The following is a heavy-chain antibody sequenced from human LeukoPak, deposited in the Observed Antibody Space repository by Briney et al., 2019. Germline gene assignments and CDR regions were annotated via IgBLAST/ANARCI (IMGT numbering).Heavy chain of an antibody. CDR1: GLTFDDYA. Sequence: GGSLRLSCAVSGLTFDDYAMHWVRQVPGKGLEWVSGINWNSDSIGYADSVKGRFTISRDNSKNTLYLQMNSLRAEDTAVYYCAREYYGSGSYYMDVWGKGTTVTISS. V-gene: IGHV3-9*01. D-gene: IGHD3-10*01. J-gene: IGHJ6*03. CDR2: INWNSDSI. CDR3: AREYYGSGSYYMDV.